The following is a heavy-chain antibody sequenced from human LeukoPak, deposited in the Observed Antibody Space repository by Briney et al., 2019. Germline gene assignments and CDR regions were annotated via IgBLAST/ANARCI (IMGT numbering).Heavy chain of an antibody. J-gene: IGHJ4*02. CDR3: TKDVGDYYDSSGYYYLDY. CDR1: GGSISSGDYY. D-gene: IGHD3-22*01. Sequence: SQTLSLTCTVSGGSISSGDYYWSWIRQPPGKGLEWIGYIYYSGSTYYNPSLKSRVTISVDTSKNQFSLKLSSVTAADTAVYYCTKDVGDYYDSSGYYYLDYWGQGTLVTVSS. V-gene: IGHV4-30-4*01. CDR2: IYYSGST.